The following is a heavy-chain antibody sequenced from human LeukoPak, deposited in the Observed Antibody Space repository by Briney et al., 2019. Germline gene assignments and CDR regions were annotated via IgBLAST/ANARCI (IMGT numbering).Heavy chain of an antibody. J-gene: IGHJ1*01. CDR2: IIPIFGRA. CDR3: ASGTYYYDSSGSEGPEYFQH. CDR1: GGTFSSYA. Sequence: SVKVSCKASGGTFSSYAISWVRQAPGQGLEWMGGIIPIFGRANYAQKFQGRVTITTDESTSTAYMELSSLRSEDTAVYYCASGTYYYDSSGSEGPEYFQHWGQGTLVTVSS. V-gene: IGHV1-69*05. D-gene: IGHD3-22*01.